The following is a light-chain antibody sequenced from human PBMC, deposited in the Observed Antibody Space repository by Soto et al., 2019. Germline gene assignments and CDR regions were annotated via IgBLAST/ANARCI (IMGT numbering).Light chain of an antibody. V-gene: IGKV1-9*01. J-gene: IGKJ4*01. CDR3: QHLNTYG. CDR2: SAS. Sequence: IQLTQSPSSLSASVGDRVTISCRASPGINNYLAWYQQKPGRAPNLLIYSASTLEGGVPSRFSGSGSGTDFILTITSLQPEDFATYYCQHLNTYGFGGGTKVEIK. CDR1: PGINNY.